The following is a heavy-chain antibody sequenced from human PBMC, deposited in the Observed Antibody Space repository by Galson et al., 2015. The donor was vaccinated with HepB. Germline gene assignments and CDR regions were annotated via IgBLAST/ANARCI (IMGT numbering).Heavy chain of an antibody. J-gene: IGHJ4*02. Sequence: SLRLSCAASGFTFDDYAMHWVRHAPGKGLEWVSGISWNSGSIGYADSVKGRFTISRDNAKNSLYLQMNSLRAEDTALYYCAKAPYSSSWYYFDYWGQGTLVTVSS. CDR3: AKAPYSSSWYYFDY. CDR1: GFTFDDYA. CDR2: ISWNSGSI. V-gene: IGHV3-9*01. D-gene: IGHD6-13*01.